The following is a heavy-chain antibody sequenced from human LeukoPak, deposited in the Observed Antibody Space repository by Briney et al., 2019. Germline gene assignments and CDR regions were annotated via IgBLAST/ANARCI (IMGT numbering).Heavy chain of an antibody. CDR3: TRGSIAYYYMDV. CDR1: GGSISSYY. J-gene: IGHJ6*03. CDR2: IYYSGST. D-gene: IGHD3-22*01. V-gene: IGHV4-59*01. Sequence: SETLSLTCTVSGGSISSYYWSWIRQPPGKGLEWIGNIYYSGSTNYNPSLKSRVTISVDTSKNQFSLKLSSVTAADTAVCYCTRGSIAYYYMDVWGKGTTVTISS.